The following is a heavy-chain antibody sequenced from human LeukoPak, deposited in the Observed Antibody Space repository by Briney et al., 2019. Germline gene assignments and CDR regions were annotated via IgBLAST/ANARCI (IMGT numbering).Heavy chain of an antibody. CDR1: GGSFSGYY. J-gene: IGHJ4*02. Sequence: NPSETLSLTCAVYGGSFSGYYWSWIRQPPGKGLEWIGEINYNPSLKSRVTISVDTSKNQFSLKLSSVTAADTAVYYCARDPVPGGDGSGVFDYWGQGTLVTVSS. CDR3: ARDPVPGGDGSGVFDY. D-gene: IGHD3-10*01. CDR2: IN. V-gene: IGHV4-34*01.